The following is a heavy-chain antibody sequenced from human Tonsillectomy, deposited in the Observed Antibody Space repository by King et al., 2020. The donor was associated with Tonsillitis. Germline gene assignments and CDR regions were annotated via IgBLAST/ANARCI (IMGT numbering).Heavy chain of an antibody. J-gene: IGHJ4*02. Sequence: VQLVESGGGLVQPGGSLRLSCAASGFTFSSYWMSWVRQAPGKGLEWVANIKQDGSEIYYVDSVKGRFTISRDNAKNSLYLQMNSLRAEDTAVYYCARGWYGSGSPFDYWGQGTLVTVSS. CDR2: IKQDGSEI. V-gene: IGHV3-7*01. CDR3: ARGWYGSGSPFDY. D-gene: IGHD3-10*01. CDR1: GFTFSSYW.